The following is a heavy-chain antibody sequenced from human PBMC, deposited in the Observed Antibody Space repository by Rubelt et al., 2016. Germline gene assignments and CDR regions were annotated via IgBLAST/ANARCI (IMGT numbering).Heavy chain of an antibody. J-gene: IGHJ2*01. Sequence: VSSYYLTWIRQPPGKGLEYIGYIYYGGSTNYNPSLKSRVTISVDTSKNQFSLKLSSVTAADTAVYYCARRAYGARENWYFDLWGRGTLVTVSS. CDR2: IYYGGST. CDR1: VSSYY. D-gene: IGHD4-17*01. V-gene: IGHV4-59*02. CDR3: ARRAYGARENWYFDL.